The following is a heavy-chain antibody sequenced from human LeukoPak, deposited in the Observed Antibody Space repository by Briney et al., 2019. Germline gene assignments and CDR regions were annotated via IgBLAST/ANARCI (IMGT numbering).Heavy chain of an antibody. CDR3: ARGSAGYSYGTVYYYYYMDV. CDR1: GFTFSSYS. V-gene: IGHV3-21*01. Sequence: GGSLRLSCAASGFTFSSYSMNWVRQAPGKGLEWVSSISSSSSYIYYADSVKGRFTISRDNAKNSLYLQMNSLRAEDTAVYYCARGSAGYSYGTVYYYYYMDVWGKGITVTVSS. CDR2: ISSSSSYI. J-gene: IGHJ6*03. D-gene: IGHD5-18*01.